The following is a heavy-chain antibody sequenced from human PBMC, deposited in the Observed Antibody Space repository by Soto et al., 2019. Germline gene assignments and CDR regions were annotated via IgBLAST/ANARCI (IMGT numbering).Heavy chain of an antibody. CDR2: VAGSTGST. CDR1: GFTFRSYA. CDR3: AKEGDYGDYFDY. Sequence: LRLSCAASGFTFRSYAMSWVRQAPGKGLEWVSAVAGSTGSTYYADSVKGRFTISRDNSKNTLYLQMNSLSAEDTAVYYCAKEGDYGDYFDYWGQGTLVTVS. J-gene: IGHJ4*02. V-gene: IGHV3-23*01. D-gene: IGHD4-17*01.